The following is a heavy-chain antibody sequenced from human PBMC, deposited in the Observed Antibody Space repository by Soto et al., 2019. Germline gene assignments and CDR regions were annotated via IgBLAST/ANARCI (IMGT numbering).Heavy chain of an antibody. V-gene: IGHV3-30*18. CDR1: GFTFSSYG. D-gene: IGHD5-12*01. Sequence: GGSLRLSCAASGFTFSSYGMHWVRQAPGKGLEWVAVISYDGSNKYYADSVKGRFTISRDNSKNTLYLQMNSLRAEDTAVYYCAKDHRVADIVATIENYFDYWGQGTLVTVSS. CDR2: ISYDGSNK. J-gene: IGHJ4*02. CDR3: AKDHRVADIVATIENYFDY.